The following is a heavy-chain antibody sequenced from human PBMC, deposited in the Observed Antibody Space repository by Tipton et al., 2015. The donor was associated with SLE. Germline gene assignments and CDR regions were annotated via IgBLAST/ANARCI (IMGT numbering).Heavy chain of an antibody. J-gene: IGHJ6*02. V-gene: IGHV3-74*01. CDR2: INSDGTST. Sequence: SLRLSCTASGFSFSSYWMFWVRQGPWKGPVWVSRINSDGTSTTYTDPVKGRFTISRDNAKNTLYLQINSLRPEDTAVYYCTRDFRYDGSGYVSKYAMDVWGQGTTVTVSS. D-gene: IGHD3-22*01. CDR1: GFSFSSYW. CDR3: TRDFRYDGSGYVSKYAMDV.